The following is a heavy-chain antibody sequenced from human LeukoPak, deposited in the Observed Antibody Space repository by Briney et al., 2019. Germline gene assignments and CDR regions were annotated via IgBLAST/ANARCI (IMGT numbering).Heavy chain of an antibody. CDR2: ISSSGSTI. Sequence: PGGSLRLSCAASGFTFSSYEMNWVRQAPGKGLEWVSYISSSGSTIYYADSVKGRFTISRDNAKNSLYPQMNSLRAEDTAVYYCARDVGWIAAAGTEGWFDPWGQRTLVTVSS. D-gene: IGHD6-13*01. CDR1: GFTFSSYE. J-gene: IGHJ5*02. CDR3: ARDVGWIAAAGTEGWFDP. V-gene: IGHV3-48*03.